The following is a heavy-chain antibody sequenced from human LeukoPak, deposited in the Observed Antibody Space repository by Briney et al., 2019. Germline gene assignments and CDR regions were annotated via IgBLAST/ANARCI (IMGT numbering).Heavy chain of an antibody. CDR1: GGSLNSYY. Sequence: SETLSLTRTVSGGSLNSYYWSWIRQPPGEGLEWIGYIYYSGSTNYNPSLKSRVTISVDTSKNQFSLKLSSVTAADTAVYYCARAYDFWSDNWFDPWGQGTLVTVSS. CDR2: IYYSGST. V-gene: IGHV4-59*01. CDR3: ARAYDFWSDNWFDP. D-gene: IGHD3-3*01. J-gene: IGHJ5*02.